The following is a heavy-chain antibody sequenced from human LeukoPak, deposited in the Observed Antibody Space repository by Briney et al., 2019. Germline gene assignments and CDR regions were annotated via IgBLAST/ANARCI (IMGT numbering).Heavy chain of an antibody. Sequence: GGSLRLSCAASGFTFNNYAMNWVRQAPGKGLEWVSSISGGGETTYYADSAKGRFTISRDNSQNTLYLQMNSLRAEDTAVYYCARDYADNVGYFFFDYWGQGTLVTVSS. J-gene: IGHJ4*02. CDR3: ARDYADNVGYFFFDY. CDR1: GFTFNNYA. CDR2: ISGGGETT. V-gene: IGHV3-23*01. D-gene: IGHD4-17*01.